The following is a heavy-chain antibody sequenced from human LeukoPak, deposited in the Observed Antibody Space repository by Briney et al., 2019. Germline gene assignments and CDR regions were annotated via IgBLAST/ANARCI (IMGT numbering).Heavy chain of an antibody. J-gene: IGHJ4*02. D-gene: IGHD2-2*01. Sequence: SETLSLTCTVSGGSISSYYWSWIRQPAGKGLEWIGRMYTSGSSNYNPSLKSRVTMSADTSKNQVSLKLRSVTAADTAVYYCARDLYCSSSSCRDYWGQGTLVTVSS. CDR1: GGSISSYY. CDR3: ARDLYCSSSSCRDY. V-gene: IGHV4-4*07. CDR2: MYTSGSS.